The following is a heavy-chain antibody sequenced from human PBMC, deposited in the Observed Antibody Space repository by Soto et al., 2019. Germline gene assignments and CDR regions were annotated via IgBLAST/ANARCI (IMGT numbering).Heavy chain of an antibody. Sequence: SETLSLTCTVSGGSISSGDYYWSWIRQPPEKGLEWIGYIYYSGSTYYNPSLKSRVTISVDTSKNQFSLKLSSVTAADTAVYYCARTSLRDSDYYGMDVWGQGTTVTVSS. V-gene: IGHV4-30-4*01. D-gene: IGHD2-21*02. CDR1: GGSISSGDYY. CDR3: ARTSLRDSDYYGMDV. J-gene: IGHJ6*02. CDR2: IYYSGST.